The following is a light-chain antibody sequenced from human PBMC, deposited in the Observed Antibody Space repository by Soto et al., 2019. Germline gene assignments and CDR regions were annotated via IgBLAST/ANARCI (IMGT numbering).Light chain of an antibody. CDR3: QQYNNWPPIT. Sequence: ETVMTQSPDTLSLSPGERATLSCRASQSVSSNLAWYQWRPGQAPRLLIYRASTRAPGIPARFSGSGSGTDFTLTISSLQSEDFTVYYCQQYNNWPPITFGQGTRLEIK. V-gene: IGKV3-15*01. J-gene: IGKJ5*01. CDR2: RAS. CDR1: QSVSSN.